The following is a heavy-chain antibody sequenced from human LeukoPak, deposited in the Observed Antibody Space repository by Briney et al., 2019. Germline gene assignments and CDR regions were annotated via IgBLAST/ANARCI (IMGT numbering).Heavy chain of an antibody. CDR3: AGSGSGSYYSPWYFDL. Sequence: SETLSLTCSVSGGSMTNLYWTWIRQPPGKGLEWIGDIYDSGSTRYNTSLESRVTISVNTSKNQFSLRLSSVTAADTAVYYCAGSGSGSYYSPWYFDLWGRGTLVTVSS. J-gene: IGHJ2*01. D-gene: IGHD3-10*01. V-gene: IGHV4-59*01. CDR1: GGSMTNLY. CDR2: IYDSGST.